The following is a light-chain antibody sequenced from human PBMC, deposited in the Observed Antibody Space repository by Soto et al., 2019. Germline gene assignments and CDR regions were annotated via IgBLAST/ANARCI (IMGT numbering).Light chain of an antibody. CDR3: HSYDSSAHWV. V-gene: IGLV6-57*04. J-gene: IGLJ3*02. CDR2: QDT. Sequence: FMLTGPHSASESPGKTVTISCTRSGGSIANNYVQLYQQRPGSAPTPVIFQDTERPSGVPDRFSGSIDSFSNSASLTISGLRTEDEADYYCHSYDSSAHWVFGGGTKVTV. CDR1: GGSIANNY.